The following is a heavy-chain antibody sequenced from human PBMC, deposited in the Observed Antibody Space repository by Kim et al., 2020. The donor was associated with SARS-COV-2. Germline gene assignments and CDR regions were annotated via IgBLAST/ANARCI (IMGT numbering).Heavy chain of an antibody. J-gene: IGHJ4*02. Sequence: GGSLRLSCAVSGLTFSDHYMDWVRQAPGKGLEWVGRIRNKVKSYTTEYAASVKGRFTISRDDSKNSLYLQMNSLKTEDTAVYYCATGGPCGGDCWGQGALVTVSS. CDR1: GLTFSDHY. CDR2: IRNKVKSYTT. V-gene: IGHV3-72*01. CDR3: ATGGPCGGDC. D-gene: IGHD2-21*01.